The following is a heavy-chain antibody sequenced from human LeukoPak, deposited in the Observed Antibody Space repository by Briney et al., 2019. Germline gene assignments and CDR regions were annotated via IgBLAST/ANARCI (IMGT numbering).Heavy chain of an antibody. V-gene: IGHV1-69*05. Sequence: SVKVSCKASGYTFTSYAMHWVRQAPGQGLEWMGGIIPIFGTANYAQKFQGRVTITTDESTSTAYMELSSLRSEDTAVYYCASGPGGYCSSTSCYTIDYWGQGTLVTVSS. J-gene: IGHJ4*02. CDR2: IIPIFGTA. D-gene: IGHD2-2*02. CDR3: ASGPGGYCSSTSCYTIDY. CDR1: GYTFTSYA.